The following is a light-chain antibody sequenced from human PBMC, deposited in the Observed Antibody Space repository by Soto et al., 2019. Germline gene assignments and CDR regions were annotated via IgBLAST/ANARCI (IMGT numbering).Light chain of an antibody. CDR2: GAS. CDR3: QQRSNWPWT. Sequence: EIVLTQSPGTLSLSPGERATLSCRASQSVSSNFLAWYQEKPGQAPRLLIYGASSRATGIPARFSGSGSGTDFTLTISSLETEDFAVYYCQQRSNWPWTFGQGTKVDIK. J-gene: IGKJ1*01. V-gene: IGKV3D-20*02. CDR1: QSVSSNF.